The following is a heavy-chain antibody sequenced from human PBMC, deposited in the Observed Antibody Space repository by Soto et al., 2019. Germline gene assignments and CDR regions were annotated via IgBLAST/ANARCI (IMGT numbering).Heavy chain of an antibody. CDR2: ISSSSSYI. V-gene: IGHV3-21*01. CDR1: GFTFSSYS. Sequence: EVQLVESGGGLVKPGGSLRLSCAASGFTFSSYSMNWVRQAPGKGLEWVSSISSSSSYIYYADSVKGRFTISRDNAKNSLYLQMNSLRAEDTAVYYCARSYRDYGGDDASDIWGQGTMVTVSS. CDR3: ARSYRDYGGDDASDI. D-gene: IGHD4-17*01. J-gene: IGHJ3*02.